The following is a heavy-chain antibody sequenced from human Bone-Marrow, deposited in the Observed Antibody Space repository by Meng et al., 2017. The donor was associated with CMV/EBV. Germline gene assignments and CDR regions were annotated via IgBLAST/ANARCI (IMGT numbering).Heavy chain of an antibody. CDR3: ATAKQDVWGYYYYGMDV. CDR1: GGSISSSSYY. Sequence: GSLRLSCTVSGGSISSSSYYWGWIRQPPGKGLEWIGSIYSSGSTYYNPSLKSRVTISVDTSKNQFSLKLSSVTATDTAVFYCATAKQDVWGYYYYGMDVWAQGTTVTVSS. D-gene: IGHD7-27*01. J-gene: IGHJ6*02. V-gene: IGHV4-39*01. CDR2: IYSSGST.